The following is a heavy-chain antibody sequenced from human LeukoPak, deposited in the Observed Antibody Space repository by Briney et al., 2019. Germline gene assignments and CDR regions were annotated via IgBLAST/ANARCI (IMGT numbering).Heavy chain of an antibody. CDR3: ARSEGRASGYDTYDY. D-gene: IGHD5-18*01. J-gene: IGHJ4*02. V-gene: IGHV1-3*03. Sequence: ASVKVSCKASGCTFTSYAMHWVRQAPGQRLEWMGCINAGNGNTKYSQEFQGRVTITRDTSASTAYMELSSLRSEDMAVYYCARSEGRASGYDTYDYWGQGTLVTVSS. CDR2: INAGNGNT. CDR1: GCTFTSYA.